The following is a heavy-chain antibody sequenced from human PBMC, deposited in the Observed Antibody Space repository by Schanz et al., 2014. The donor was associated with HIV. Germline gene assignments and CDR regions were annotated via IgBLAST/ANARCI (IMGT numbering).Heavy chain of an antibody. CDR1: GYTFSDYF. CDR3: AREPSFSGLDV. CDR2: INPKDGGR. D-gene: IGHD6-6*01. V-gene: IGHV1-2*02. Sequence: QVQLVQSGAEVKKPGASVKVSCKASGYTFSDYFMHWVRQAPGQGLEWMGWINPKDGGRIYPQKFEGRVTMTRDTSISTAYMELSSLRYDDTAVYYCAREPSFSGLDVWGQGTTVIVSS. J-gene: IGHJ6*02.